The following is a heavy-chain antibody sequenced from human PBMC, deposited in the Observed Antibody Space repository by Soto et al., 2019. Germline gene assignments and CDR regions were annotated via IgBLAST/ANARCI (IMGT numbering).Heavy chain of an antibody. CDR2: IYYSGST. D-gene: IGHD6-13*01. Sequence: PSETLSLTCTVSGGSISSYYWSWIRQPPGKGLEWIGYIYYSGSTNYNPSLKSRVTISVDTSKNQFSLNLKSVTAADTAVYYCARRVSSSRWFDPWGQGTLVTVSS. J-gene: IGHJ5*02. CDR1: GGSISSYY. CDR3: ARRVSSSRWFDP. V-gene: IGHV4-59*08.